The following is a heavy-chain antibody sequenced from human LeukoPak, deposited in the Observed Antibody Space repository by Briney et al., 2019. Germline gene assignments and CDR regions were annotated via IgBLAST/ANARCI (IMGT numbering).Heavy chain of an antibody. CDR1: GGSFSGYY. Sequence: SETLSLTCAVYGGSFSGYYWGWIRQPPGKGLEWIGEINHSGSTNYNPSLKSRVTISVDTSKNQFSLKLSSVTAADTAVYYCARKMSGYSYGTIDYWGQGTLVTVSS. V-gene: IGHV4-34*01. CDR3: ARKMSGYSYGTIDY. J-gene: IGHJ4*02. D-gene: IGHD5-18*01. CDR2: INHSGST.